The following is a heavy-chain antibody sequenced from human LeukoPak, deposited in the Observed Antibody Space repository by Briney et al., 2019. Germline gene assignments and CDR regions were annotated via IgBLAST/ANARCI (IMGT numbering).Heavy chain of an antibody. CDR3: VPKGTEGY. CDR2: ISPTGDST. V-gene: IGHV3-64D*06. J-gene: IGHJ4*02. CDR1: GFAFSAYA. Sequence: PGGSLRLSCSASGFAFSAYAMHWVRQAPGKGLQYVSAISPTGDSTYYADSVKGRFSISGDSSKNTLYLQVSSLRPEDTAVYYCVPKGTEGYWGQGTLVTVSS.